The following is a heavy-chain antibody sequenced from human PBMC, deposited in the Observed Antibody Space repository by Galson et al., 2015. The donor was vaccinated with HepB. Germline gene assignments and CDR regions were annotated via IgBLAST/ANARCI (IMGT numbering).Heavy chain of an antibody. CDR3: AKDRGSFYYGVDV. D-gene: IGHD3-10*01. CDR2: ISYDGSKK. CDR1: GFTFSSYG. J-gene: IGHJ6*02. V-gene: IGHV3-30*18. Sequence: SLRLSCAASGFTFSSYGMHWVRQAPGKGLEWVAVISYDGSKKNYADSVKGRFTISRDNSKNTLYLQMNSLRGDDTAVYYCAKDRGSFYYGVDVWGQGTTVTVSS.